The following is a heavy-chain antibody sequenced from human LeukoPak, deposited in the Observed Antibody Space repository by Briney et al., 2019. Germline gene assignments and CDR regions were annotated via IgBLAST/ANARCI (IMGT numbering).Heavy chain of an antibody. CDR2: IYYSGST. CDR3: ASGHGSCTNGVCRDY. CDR1: GGSISSYY. J-gene: IGHJ4*02. V-gene: IGHV4-59*01. D-gene: IGHD2-8*01. Sequence: SETLSLTCTVSGGSISSYYWSWIRQPPGKGLEWIGYIYYSGSTNYNPSLKSRVTISVDTSKNQFSLKLSSVTAAETAVYYCASGHGSCTNGVCRDYWGQGTLVTVSS.